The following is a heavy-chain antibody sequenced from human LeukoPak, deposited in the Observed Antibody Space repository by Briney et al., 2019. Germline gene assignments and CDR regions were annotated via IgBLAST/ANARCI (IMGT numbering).Heavy chain of an antibody. Sequence: GASVKVSCKASGYTFTAYYMSWERQAPGQGLEWMGWINPNSGGTNYAQKFQGRVTMTRDTSISTAYMELSRLRSDDTAVYSCARGGQGAPLDYWGQGSLVTVSS. V-gene: IGHV1-2*02. D-gene: IGHD1-26*01. J-gene: IGHJ4*02. CDR3: ARGGQGAPLDY. CDR2: INPNSGGT. CDR1: GYTFTAYY.